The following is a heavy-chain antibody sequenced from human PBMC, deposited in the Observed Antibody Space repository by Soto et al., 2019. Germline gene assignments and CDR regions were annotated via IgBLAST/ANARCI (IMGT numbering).Heavy chain of an antibody. J-gene: IGHJ4*02. CDR2: IYYSGST. CDR3: ASVSLVGATYKEAEDY. CDR1: GGSISSYY. Sequence: SETLSLTCTVSGGSISSYYWSWIRQPPGKGLEWIGYIYYSGSTNYSPSLKSRVTISVDTSKNQFSLKLSSVTAADTAVYYCASVSLVGATYKEAEDYWGQGTLVTVSS. D-gene: IGHD1-26*01. V-gene: IGHV4-59*01.